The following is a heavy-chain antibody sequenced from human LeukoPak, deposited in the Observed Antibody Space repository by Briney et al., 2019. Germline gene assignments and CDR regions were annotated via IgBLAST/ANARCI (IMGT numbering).Heavy chain of an antibody. Sequence: GGSLRLSCAASGFTFSSYAMSWVRQAPGKGLEWVSGLSGSGGSTYYADSVKGRFTISRDNSKNTLYLQMNSLRAEDTAVYYCARRIVGALDYWGQGTLITVSS. CDR1: GFTFSSYA. CDR3: ARRIVGALDY. J-gene: IGHJ4*02. V-gene: IGHV3-23*01. CDR2: LSGSGGST. D-gene: IGHD1-26*01.